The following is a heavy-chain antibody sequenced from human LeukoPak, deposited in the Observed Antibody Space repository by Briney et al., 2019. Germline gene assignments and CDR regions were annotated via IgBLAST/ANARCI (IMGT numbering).Heavy chain of an antibody. CDR2: ISSSGSTI. V-gene: IGHV3-48*03. J-gene: IGHJ6*04. Sequence: PGGSLRLSCAASGFTFSDYEMNWVRQAPGKGLEWVSYISSSGSTIYYADSVKGRFTISRDNAKDSLYLQMNSLRAEDTAVYYCAELGITMIGGVWGKGTTVTISS. CDR1: GFTFSDYE. CDR3: AELGITMIGGV. D-gene: IGHD3-10*02.